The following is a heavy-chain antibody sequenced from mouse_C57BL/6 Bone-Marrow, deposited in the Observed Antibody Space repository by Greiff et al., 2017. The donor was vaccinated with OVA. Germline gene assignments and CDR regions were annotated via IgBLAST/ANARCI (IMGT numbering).Heavy chain of an antibody. CDR1: GYTFTSYG. V-gene: IGHV1-81*01. Sequence: VQLQQSGAELARPGASVKLSCKASGYTFTSYGISWVKQRTGQGLEWIGEIYPRSGNTYYNEKFKGKATLTADKSTSTSYMERRSLTSEDAAVYFCARDSSGCDYWGQGTTLTVSS. CDR2: IYPRSGNT. D-gene: IGHD3-2*02. J-gene: IGHJ2*01. CDR3: ARDSSGCDY.